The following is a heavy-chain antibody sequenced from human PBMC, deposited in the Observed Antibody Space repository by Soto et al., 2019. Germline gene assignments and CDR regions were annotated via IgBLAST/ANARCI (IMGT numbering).Heavy chain of an antibody. D-gene: IGHD6-19*01. J-gene: IGHJ6*03. CDR2: ISAYNGNT. V-gene: IGHV1-18*01. CDR1: GYTFTSYG. CDR3: AREAGIAVAGTRYYYYMDV. Sequence: ASVKVSCKASGYTFTSYGISWVRQAPGQGLEWMGWISAYNGNTNYAQMLQGRVTMTTDTSTSTAYMELRSLRSDDTAVYYCAREAGIAVAGTRYYYYMDVRGKGTTVTVSS.